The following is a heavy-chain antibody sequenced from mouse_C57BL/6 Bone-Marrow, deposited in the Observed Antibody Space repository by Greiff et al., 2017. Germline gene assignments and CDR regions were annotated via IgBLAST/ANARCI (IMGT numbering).Heavy chain of an antibody. V-gene: IGHV1-26*01. D-gene: IGHD5-1*01. CDR3: ASYEYLFAY. CDR1: GYTFTDYY. Sequence: VQLQQSGPELVKPGASVKISCKASGYTFTDYYMNWVKQSHGKSLEWIGDINPNNGGTSYNQKFKGKATLTVDKSSSTAYMELRSLTSEDSAVYYCASYEYLFAYWGQGTLVTVSA. J-gene: IGHJ3*01. CDR2: INPNNGGT.